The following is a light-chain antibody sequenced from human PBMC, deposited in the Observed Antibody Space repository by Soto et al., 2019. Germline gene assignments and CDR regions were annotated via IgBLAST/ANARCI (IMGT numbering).Light chain of an antibody. J-gene: IGLJ2*01. CDR3: SSYTSSSTVI. CDR2: DVR. V-gene: IGLV2-14*03. CDR1: SSDIGGYNY. Sequence: QSALTQPASVSGSPGQSITISCTGTSSDIGGYNYISWYQQHPGKAPKFIIYDVRNRPSGVSNRFSGSRSGNTASLTISGLRAEDEVDYYCSSYTSSSTVIFGGGTQVTVL.